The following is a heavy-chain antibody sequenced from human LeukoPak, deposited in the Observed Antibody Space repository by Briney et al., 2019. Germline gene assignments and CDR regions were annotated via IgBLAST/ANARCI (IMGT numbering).Heavy chain of an antibody. CDR1: GASISSGDFY. CDR2: IYYSGST. J-gene: IGHJ5*02. V-gene: IGHV4-30-4*01. CDR3: ARTTSWSRNWFDP. D-gene: IGHD2-2*01. Sequence: PSETLSLTCTVSGASISSGDFYWSWVRQPPGKGLEWIGYIYYSGSTYYNPSLKSRVTVSVDTSKSHFSLKVSSVTAADTAVYYCARTTSWSRNWFDPWGQGTLVTVSS.